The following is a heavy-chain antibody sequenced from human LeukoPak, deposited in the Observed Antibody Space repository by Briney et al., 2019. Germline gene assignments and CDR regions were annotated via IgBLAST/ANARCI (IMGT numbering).Heavy chain of an antibody. V-gene: IGHV4-34*01. CDR3: ARGVDTAMVTEYYFDY. D-gene: IGHD5-18*01. CDR2: INHSGST. CDR1: GGSFCGYY. Sequence: SETLSLTCAVYGGSFCGYYWSWIRQPPGKGLEWIGEINHSGSTNYNPSLKSRVTISVDTSKNQFSLKLSSVTAADTAVYYCARGVDTAMVTEYYFDYWGQGTLVTVSS. J-gene: IGHJ4*02.